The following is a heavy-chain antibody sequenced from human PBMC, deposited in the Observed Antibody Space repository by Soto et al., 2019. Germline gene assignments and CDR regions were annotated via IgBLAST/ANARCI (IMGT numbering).Heavy chain of an antibody. V-gene: IGHV4-31*03. CDR1: GGSISSGGYY. CDR3: ARLDSSGYYYGYYFDY. D-gene: IGHD3-22*01. J-gene: IGHJ4*02. Sequence: TLSLTCTVSGGSISSGGYYVRWIRQHPGKGLEWIGYIYYSGSTYYNPSLKSRVTISVDTSKNQFSLKLSSVTAADTAVYYCARLDSSGYYYGYYFDYWGQGTLVTVSS. CDR2: IYYSGST.